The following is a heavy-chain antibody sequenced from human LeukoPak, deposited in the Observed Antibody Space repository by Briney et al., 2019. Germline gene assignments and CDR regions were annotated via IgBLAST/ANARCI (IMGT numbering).Heavy chain of an antibody. CDR2: IYYSRST. Sequence: PSETLSLTCTVSGGSISSYYWSWIRQPPGKGLEWLGYIYYSRSTNCNPSLKSRVTISVDTSKNQFSLKLSSVTAADTAVYYCARAPYDSGGYYDYYFDYWGQGTLVTISS. D-gene: IGHD3-22*01. J-gene: IGHJ4*02. CDR3: ARAPYDSGGYYDYYFDY. CDR1: GGSISSYY. V-gene: IGHV4-59*08.